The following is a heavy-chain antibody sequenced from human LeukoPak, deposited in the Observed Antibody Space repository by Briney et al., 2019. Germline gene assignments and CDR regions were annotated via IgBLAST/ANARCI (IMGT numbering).Heavy chain of an antibody. CDR2: ISYDGSNK. CDR3: ARLAYCGGDCYPGSRDFDY. Sequence: GGSLRLSCAASGFTFSSYAMHWVRQAPGKGLEWVAVISYDGSNKYYADSVKGRFTISRDSSKNTLYLQMNSLRAEDTAVYYCARLAYCGGDCYPGSRDFDYWGQGTLVTVSS. CDR1: GFTFSSYA. V-gene: IGHV3-30-3*01. J-gene: IGHJ4*02. D-gene: IGHD2-21*02.